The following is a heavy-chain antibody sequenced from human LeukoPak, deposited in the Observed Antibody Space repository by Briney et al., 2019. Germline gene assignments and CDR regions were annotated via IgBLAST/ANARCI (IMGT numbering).Heavy chain of an antibody. CDR3: AKAYGYSGYDPYFDY. CDR2: IWYDGSNK. CDR1: GFTFSSYG. Sequence: GSLRLSCAASGFTFSSYGMHWVRQAPGKGLEWVAVIWYDGSNKYYADSVKGRFTISRDNSKNTLYLQMNSLRAEDTAVYYCAKAYGYSGYDPYFDYWGQGTLVTVSS. V-gene: IGHV3-30*02. D-gene: IGHD5-12*01. J-gene: IGHJ4*02.